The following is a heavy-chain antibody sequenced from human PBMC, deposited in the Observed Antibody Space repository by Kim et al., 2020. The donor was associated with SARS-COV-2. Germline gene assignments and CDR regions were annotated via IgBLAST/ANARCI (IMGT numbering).Heavy chain of an antibody. CDR3: ASSSGWYRGPIDY. D-gene: IGHD6-19*01. V-gene: IGHV1-2*02. Sequence: YAQKFQDRGTMTRDTSISTAYMELSRLGSDDTAVYYCASSSGWYRGPIDYWGQGTLVTVSS. J-gene: IGHJ4*02.